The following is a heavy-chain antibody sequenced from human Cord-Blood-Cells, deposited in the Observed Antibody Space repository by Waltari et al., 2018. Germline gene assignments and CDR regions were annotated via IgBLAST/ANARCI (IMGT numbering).Heavy chain of an antibody. Sequence: QVQLQQWGAGLLKPSETLSLTCAVYGGSFSGYSWSWTRQTPGKGREWIGEINHSGSTNYNPSLKSRVTISVDTSKNQFSLKLSSVTAADTAVYYCARLPSPRDYYGSGSPNWFDPWGQGTLVTVSS. D-gene: IGHD3-10*01. J-gene: IGHJ5*02. CDR1: GGSFSGYS. CDR3: ARLPSPRDYYGSGSPNWFDP. V-gene: IGHV4-34*01. CDR2: INHSGST.